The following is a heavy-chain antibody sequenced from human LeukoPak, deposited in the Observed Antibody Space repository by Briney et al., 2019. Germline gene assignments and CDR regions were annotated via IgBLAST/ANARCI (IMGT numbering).Heavy chain of an antibody. D-gene: IGHD6-19*01. CDR2: IKQDGSEK. CDR1: GFTFRSYS. Sequence: PGGSLRLSCAASGFTFRSYSMNWVRQAPGKGLEWVANIKQDGSEKNYVGSVTGRFTISRDNAQRSLYLQMNSLRAEDTAVYYCASGDNSGWLEAHWGQGTLVTVSS. CDR3: ASGDNSGWLEAH. J-gene: IGHJ4*02. V-gene: IGHV3-7*01.